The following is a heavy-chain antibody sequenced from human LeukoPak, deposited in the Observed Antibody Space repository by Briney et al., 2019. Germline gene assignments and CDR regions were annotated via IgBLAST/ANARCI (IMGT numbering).Heavy chain of an antibody. CDR1: GFTFSDYY. V-gene: IGHV3-11*01. J-gene: IGHJ3*02. CDR3: ARDDFGNDFLDGFDI. Sequence: GGSLRLSCAASGFTFSDYYMSWIRQAPGKGLEWVSHISNSGRTIYYADSAKGRFTISRDNAKKSLSLQMNSLRTEDTAVYYCARDDFGNDFLDGFDIWGQGTMVTVSP. D-gene: IGHD1-1*01. CDR2: ISNSGRTI.